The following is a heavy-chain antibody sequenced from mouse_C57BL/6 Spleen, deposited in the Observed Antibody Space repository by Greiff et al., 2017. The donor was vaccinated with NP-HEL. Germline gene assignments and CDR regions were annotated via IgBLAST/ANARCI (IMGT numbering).Heavy chain of an antibody. J-gene: IGHJ4*01. D-gene: IGHD2-4*01. CDR1: GYTFTSYW. CDR2: INPSSGYT. Sequence: QVQLQQSGAELAKPGASVKLSCKASGYTFTSYWMHWVKQRPGQGLEWIGYINPSSGYTKYNQKFKDKATLTADKSSSTAYMQLSSLTYEDSAVYYCAPGARYDYDVSDAMDYWGQGTSVTVSS. CDR3: APGARYDYDVSDAMDY. V-gene: IGHV1-7*01.